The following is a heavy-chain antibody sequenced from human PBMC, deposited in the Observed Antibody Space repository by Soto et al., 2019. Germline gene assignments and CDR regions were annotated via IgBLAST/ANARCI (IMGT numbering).Heavy chain of an antibody. CDR3: ARSQGSSTSLEIYYYYYYGMDV. Sequence: QVQLVQSGAEVKKPGSSVKVCCKASGGTFGSYAISWVRQAPGQGLEWMGGIIPIPGTANYAQKFQGRVTIAADESTSTAYMELSSRRSEDTAVYYCARSQGSSTSLEIYYYYYYGMDVWGQGTTVTVSS. CDR1: GGTFGSYA. CDR2: IIPIPGTA. D-gene: IGHD2-2*01. J-gene: IGHJ6*02. V-gene: IGHV1-69*01.